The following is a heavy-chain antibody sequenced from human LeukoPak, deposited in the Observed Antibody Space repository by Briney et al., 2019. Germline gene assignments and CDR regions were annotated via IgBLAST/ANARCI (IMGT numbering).Heavy chain of an antibody. J-gene: IGHJ4*02. V-gene: IGHV1-8*03. CDR1: GYTFTSYD. Sequence: ASVKVSCKASGYTFTSYDINWVRQATGQGLEWMGWMNPNSGNTGYAQKFQGRVTITRNTSISTAYMELSSLRSEDTAVYYCARVTTGGSSSWYYFDYWGQGTLVTVSS. D-gene: IGHD6-13*01. CDR3: ARVTTGGSSSWYYFDY. CDR2: MNPNSGNT.